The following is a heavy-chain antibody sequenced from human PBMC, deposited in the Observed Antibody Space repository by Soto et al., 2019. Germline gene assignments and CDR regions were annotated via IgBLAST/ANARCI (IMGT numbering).Heavy chain of an antibody. J-gene: IGHJ6*02. CDR2: IYYSGST. CDR1: GGSISSSSYY. CDR3: AGIAAAGFYYYYGMDV. D-gene: IGHD6-13*01. Sequence: SETLSLTCTVSGGSISSSSYYWGWIRQPPGKGLEWIGSIYYSGSTYYNPSLKSRVTISVDTSKNQFSLKLSSVTAADTAVYYCAGIAAAGFYYYYGMDVWGQGTTVTI. V-gene: IGHV4-39*01.